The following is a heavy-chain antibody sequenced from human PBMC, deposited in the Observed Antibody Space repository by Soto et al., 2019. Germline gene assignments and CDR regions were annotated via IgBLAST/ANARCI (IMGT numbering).Heavy chain of an antibody. Sequence: EVQLVESGGGLVQPGGSLRLSCEASGFTFSTFWMHWVRQAPGKGLVWVSRINSDGSSTNYADSVKGQVTISRDNAKNMLYLQMNSLRAEDTAVYYCARDFEYWGQGTLVTVSS. CDR3: ARDFEY. CDR1: GFTFSTFW. V-gene: IGHV3-74*01. CDR2: INSDGSST. J-gene: IGHJ4*02.